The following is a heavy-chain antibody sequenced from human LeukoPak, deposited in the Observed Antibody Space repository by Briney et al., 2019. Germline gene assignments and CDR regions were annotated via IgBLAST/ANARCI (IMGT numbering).Heavy chain of an antibody. V-gene: IGHV3-66*01. Sequence: GGSLRLSCAASGFSVSTNYVSWVRQAPGKGLEWVSVMYRHGGTAYADSVQGRFSISRDNSKNRVDLQMNSLRAEDTAVCYCTRDVIYDSAIYSHGDSWGQGTLVTVSS. D-gene: IGHD3-16*01. CDR2: MYRHGGT. J-gene: IGHJ4*02. CDR3: TRDVIYDSAIYSHGDS. CDR1: GFSVSTNY.